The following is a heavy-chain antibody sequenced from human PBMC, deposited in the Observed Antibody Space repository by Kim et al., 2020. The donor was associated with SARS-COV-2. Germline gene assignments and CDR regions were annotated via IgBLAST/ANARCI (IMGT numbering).Heavy chain of an antibody. CDR3: ARFRFLPYNWFDP. Sequence: GGSLRLSCAASGFTVSSNYMSWVRQAPGKGLEWVSVIYSGGSTYYADSVKGRFTISRDNSKNTLYLQMNSLRAEDTAVYYCARFRFLPYNWFDPWGQGTLVTVSS. V-gene: IGHV3-53*01. CDR1: GFTVSSNY. CDR2: IYSGGST. D-gene: IGHD3-16*01. J-gene: IGHJ5*02.